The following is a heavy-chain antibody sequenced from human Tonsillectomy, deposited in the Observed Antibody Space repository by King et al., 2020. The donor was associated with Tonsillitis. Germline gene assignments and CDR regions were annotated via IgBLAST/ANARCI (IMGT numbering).Heavy chain of an antibody. V-gene: IGHV3-73*02. CDR2: IRSKANSYAT. Sequence: VQLVESGGGLVQPGGSLKLSCAASGFSISGSAMHWVRQASGKRLEWVGRIRSKANSYATAYAASVKGRFTIPRDDSKNTAYLQMNSLKTEDTAVYYCTSWVGVHQPNYWGQGALVTVSS. CDR3: TSWVGVHQPNY. D-gene: IGHD1-26*01. CDR1: GFSISGSA. J-gene: IGHJ4*02.